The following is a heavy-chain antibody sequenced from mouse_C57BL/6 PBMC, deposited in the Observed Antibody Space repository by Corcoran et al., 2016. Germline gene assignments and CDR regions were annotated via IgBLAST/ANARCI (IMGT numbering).Heavy chain of an antibody. V-gene: IGHV1-66*01. D-gene: IGHD3-2*02. J-gene: IGHJ3*01. CDR3: ARRSSGSWFAY. Sequence: QVQLQQSGPELVKPGASVKISCKASGYSFKSYYIHWVKQRPGQGLEWIGWIYPGSGNTKYNEKFKGKATLTEDTSSSNAYMQLSSLTSEDSAVYYCARRSSGSWFAYWGQGTLVTVSA. CDR1: GYSFKSYY. CDR2: IYPGSGNT.